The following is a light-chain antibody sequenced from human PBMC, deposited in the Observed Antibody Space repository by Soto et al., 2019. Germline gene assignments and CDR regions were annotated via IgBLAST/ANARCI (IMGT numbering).Light chain of an antibody. CDR3: QQYTDWPLT. V-gene: IGKV3-20*01. J-gene: IGKJ1*01. Sequence: EVVMTQSPATLSVSPGERATLSCRASQSVTSNYLAWYQQKPGQAPRLLIYGVSSRATGVADRFSGSGSGTDFTLTISRLEPEDFAVYYCQQYTDWPLTFGQGTKVEVK. CDR1: QSVTSNY. CDR2: GVS.